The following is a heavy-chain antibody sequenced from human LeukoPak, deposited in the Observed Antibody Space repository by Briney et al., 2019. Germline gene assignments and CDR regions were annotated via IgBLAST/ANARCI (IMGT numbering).Heavy chain of an antibody. CDR3: ARTLVVPINWFDP. CDR1: GGSFSGYY. J-gene: IGHJ5*02. CDR2: IYYSGST. V-gene: IGHV4-59*08. D-gene: IGHD2-2*01. Sequence: SETLSLTCAVYGGSFSGYYWSWIRQPPGKGLEWIGYIYYSGSTNFNPSLKSRVTISVDTSKNQFSLKLSSVTAADTAVYYCARTLVVPINWFDPWGQGTLVTVSS.